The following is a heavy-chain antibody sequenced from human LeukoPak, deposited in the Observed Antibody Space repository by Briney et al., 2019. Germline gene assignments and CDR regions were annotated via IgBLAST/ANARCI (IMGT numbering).Heavy chain of an antibody. V-gene: IGHV1-3*01. CDR3: ARGRGYSYMDAFDI. D-gene: IGHD5-18*01. Sequence: EASVKVSCKASGYTFTSYAMHWVRQAPGQRLEWMGWINAGNGNTKYSQKFQGRVTITRDTSASTAYMELSSLRSEDTAVYYCARGRGYSYMDAFDIWGQGTMVTVSS. CDR2: INAGNGNT. CDR1: GYTFTSYA. J-gene: IGHJ3*02.